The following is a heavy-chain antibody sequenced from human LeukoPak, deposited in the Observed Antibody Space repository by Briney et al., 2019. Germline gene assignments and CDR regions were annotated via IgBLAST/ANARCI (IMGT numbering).Heavy chain of an antibody. CDR3: ARKIAYSSGWYAMGYYFDY. CDR1: GGSISSYY. V-gene: IGHV4-59*12. J-gene: IGHJ4*02. Sequence: PSETLSLTCTVSGGSISSYYWSWIRQPPGKGLEWIGYIYYSGSTNYNPSLKSRVTISVDTSKNQFSLKLSSVTAADTAVYYCARKIAYSSGWYAMGYYFDYWGQGTLVTVSS. D-gene: IGHD6-19*01. CDR2: IYYSGST.